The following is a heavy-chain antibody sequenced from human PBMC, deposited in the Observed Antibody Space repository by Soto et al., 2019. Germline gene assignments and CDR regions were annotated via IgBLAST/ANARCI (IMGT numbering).Heavy chain of an antibody. V-gene: IGHV1-2*04. Sequence: QVQLVQSGAEVKKPGASVKVSCKASGYTFTGYYMHWVRQAPGQGLEWMGWINPNSGGKNYAQKFQGWVTMTRDTSISTAYMELSRLRSDDTAVYYCARGPLYYYGSGSYYYYMDVWGKGTTVTVSS. CDR3: ARGPLYYYGSGSYYYYMDV. CDR1: GYTFTGYY. D-gene: IGHD3-10*01. CDR2: INPNSGGK. J-gene: IGHJ6*03.